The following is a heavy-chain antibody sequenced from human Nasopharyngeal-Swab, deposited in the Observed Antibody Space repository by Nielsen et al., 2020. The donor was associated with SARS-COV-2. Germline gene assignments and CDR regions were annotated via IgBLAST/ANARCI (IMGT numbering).Heavy chain of an antibody. V-gene: IGHV1-69*13. J-gene: IGHJ6*02. CDR3: ARGLSEYSSSSDVSGYYYGMDV. CDR2: IIPIFGTA. Sequence: SVQVSCKASGGTFSSYAINWVRQAPGQGLEWMGGIIPIFGTANYAQKFQGRVTITADESTSTAYMELSSLRSEDTAVYYCARGLSEYSSSSDVSGYYYGMDVWGQGTTVTVSS. CDR1: GGTFSSYA. D-gene: IGHD6-6*01.